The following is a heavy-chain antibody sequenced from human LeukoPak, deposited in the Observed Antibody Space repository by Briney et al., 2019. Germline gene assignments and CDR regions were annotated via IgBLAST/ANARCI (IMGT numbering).Heavy chain of an antibody. CDR2: IHHSGST. J-gene: IGHJ4*02. CDR3: ATYYYGSGSYVTPSDY. V-gene: IGHV4-4*02. D-gene: IGHD3-10*01. CDR1: GGSISSDHW. Sequence: SGTLSLTCAVSGGSISSDHWWSWVRQPPGKGLEWIGEIHHSGSTNYNPSLKSRVTISVDASKNQFSLKLSSVTAADTAVYYCATYYYGSGSYVTPSDYWGQGTLVTVSS.